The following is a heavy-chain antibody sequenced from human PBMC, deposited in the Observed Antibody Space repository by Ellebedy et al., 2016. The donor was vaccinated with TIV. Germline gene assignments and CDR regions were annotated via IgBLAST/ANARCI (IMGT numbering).Heavy chain of an antibody. CDR2: LSRSDDST. CDR1: GFTFSNYA. Sequence: GESLKISCAASGFTFSNYAMSWVRQAPGKGLEWVSALSRSDDSTSYADSVKGRFTISRDNSKNTLYLQMDTLRAEATAVYYCAKRPGVTADFYFDSWGQGALVTVYS. D-gene: IGHD2-21*02. V-gene: IGHV3-23*01. J-gene: IGHJ4*02. CDR3: AKRPGVTADFYFDS.